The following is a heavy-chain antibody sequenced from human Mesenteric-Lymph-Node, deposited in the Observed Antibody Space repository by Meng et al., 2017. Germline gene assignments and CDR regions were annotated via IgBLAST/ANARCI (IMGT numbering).Heavy chain of an antibody. Sequence: GSLRLSWAASGFTFSSYSMNWVRQAPGKGLEWVSSISSSSSYIYYADSVKGRFTISRDNAKNSLYLQMNSLRAEDTAVYYRAREMDTAMVYYYGMDVWGQGTTVTVSS. J-gene: IGHJ6*02. V-gene: IGHV3-21*01. CDR1: GFTFSSYS. CDR2: ISSSSSYI. D-gene: IGHD5-18*01. CDR3: AREMDTAMVYYYGMDV.